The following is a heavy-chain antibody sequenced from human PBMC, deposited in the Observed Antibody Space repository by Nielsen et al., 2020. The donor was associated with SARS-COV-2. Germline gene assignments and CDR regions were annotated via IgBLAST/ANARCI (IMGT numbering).Heavy chain of an antibody. CDR3: AREQQSSGWPDYGMDV. CDR1: GFTFSSYA. J-gene: IGHJ6*02. CDR2: ISSNGGST. D-gene: IGHD6-19*01. V-gene: IGHV3-64*01. Sequence: GGSLRPSCAASGFTFSSYAMHWVRQAPGKGLEYVSAISSNGGSTYYANSVKGRFTISRDNSKNTLYLQMGSLRAEDTAVYYCAREQQSSGWPDYGMDVWGQGTTVTVSS.